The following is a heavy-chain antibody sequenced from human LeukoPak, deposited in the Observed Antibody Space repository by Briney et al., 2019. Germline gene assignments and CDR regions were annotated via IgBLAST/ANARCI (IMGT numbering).Heavy chain of an antibody. CDR3: ATAVDRMITFGGVIVEQDY. D-gene: IGHD3-16*02. Sequence: SETLSLTCTVSGGSISSYYWSWVRQPPGKGLEWIGFVYYTGSTNYSPSLKSRVTISVDTSKNQFSLKLRSVTAEDTAVYYCATAVDRMITFGGVIVEQDYWGQGTLVTVSS. J-gene: IGHJ4*02. CDR2: VYYTGST. V-gene: IGHV4-59*01. CDR1: GGSISSYY.